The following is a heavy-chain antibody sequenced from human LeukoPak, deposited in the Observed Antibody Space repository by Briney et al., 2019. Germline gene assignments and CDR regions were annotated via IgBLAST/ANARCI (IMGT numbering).Heavy chain of an antibody. Sequence: GGSLRLSCAASGFTFSSYSMNWVRQAPGKGLEWVSSISSSSSYIYYADSVKGRFTIPRDNSKNTLYLQMNSLRAEDTAVYYCARVPRRQSQLWSYVDYWGQGTLVTVSS. CDR3: ARVPRRQSQLWSYVDY. D-gene: IGHD5-18*01. V-gene: IGHV3-21*04. CDR1: GFTFSSYS. J-gene: IGHJ4*02. CDR2: ISSSSSYI.